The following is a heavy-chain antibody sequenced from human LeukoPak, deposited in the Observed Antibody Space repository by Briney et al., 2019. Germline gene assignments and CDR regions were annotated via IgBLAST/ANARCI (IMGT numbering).Heavy chain of an antibody. CDR3: AKDLSLVFDAFNI. Sequence: PGRSLRLSRAASGFTFSKHWMHWGPQPPGKGLECVSLISGDDSRTFYIAAVRGRFTICRDNNRNSLYLQMNNLRTEDTALYYCAKDLSLVFDAFNIWGQGTLVTVSS. V-gene: IGHV3-43*02. D-gene: IGHD3-9*01. CDR2: ISGDDSRT. CDR1: GFTFSKHW. J-gene: IGHJ3*02.